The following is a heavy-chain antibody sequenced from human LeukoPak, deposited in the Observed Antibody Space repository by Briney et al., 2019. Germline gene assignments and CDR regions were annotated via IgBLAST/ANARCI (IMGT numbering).Heavy chain of an antibody. CDR2: VGSGGTR. J-gene: IGHJ4*02. D-gene: IGHD1-26*01. CDR3: AKMRGMPREAYHFDR. V-gene: IGHV3-23*01. CDR1: GFNFNIYT. Sequence: PGESLRLSCAASGFNFNIYTMSWVRQAQGKGLEWISAVGSGGTRYYADSVKGRFTISRDNSANTVSLQMDSLRADDTAMYYCAKMRGMPREAYHFDRWGQGTLVAVSS.